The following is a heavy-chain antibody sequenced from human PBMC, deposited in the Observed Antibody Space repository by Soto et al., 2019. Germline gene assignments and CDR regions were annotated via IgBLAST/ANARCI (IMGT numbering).Heavy chain of an antibody. J-gene: IGHJ4*02. V-gene: IGHV1-3*01. Sequence: ASVKVSCKASRYTFTNYAMHWVRQAPGQRLEWMGWINAGNGNTKYSQKFQGRVTFTRDTSATTAYMELNSLRSEDTAVYYCARGERYYYDSSGYFGFDYWGQGTLVTAPQ. CDR3: ARGERYYYDSSGYFGFDY. CDR1: RYTFTNYA. CDR2: INAGNGNT. D-gene: IGHD3-22*01.